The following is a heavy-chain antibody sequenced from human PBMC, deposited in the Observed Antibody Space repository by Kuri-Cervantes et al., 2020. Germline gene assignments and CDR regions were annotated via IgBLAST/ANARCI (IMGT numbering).Heavy chain of an antibody. V-gene: IGHV4-61*05. Sequence: SETLSLTCTVSGGSISSSSYYWGWIRQPPGTGLEWIGYICYSGSTNDNPSLKSRVTISVDTSKNQFSLKLSSVTAADTAVYYCARADYYILTGYLNWFDPWGQGTLVTVSS. J-gene: IGHJ5*02. CDR2: ICYSGST. D-gene: IGHD3-9*01. CDR1: GGSISSSSYY. CDR3: ARADYYILTGYLNWFDP.